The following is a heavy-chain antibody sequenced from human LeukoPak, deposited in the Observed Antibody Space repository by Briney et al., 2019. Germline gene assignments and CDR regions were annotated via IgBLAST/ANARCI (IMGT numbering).Heavy chain of an antibody. J-gene: IGHJ4*02. D-gene: IGHD6-6*01. CDR3: ARDRIAARRSGFDY. Sequence: GGSLRLPCAASGFTFSSCSMNWVRQARGKGLDGVSSISSSSSYIYYADSVKGRFTISRDNAKNSLYLQMNSLRAEDTAVYYCARDRIAARRSGFDYWGQGTLVTVSS. CDR1: GFTFSSCS. CDR2: ISSSSSYI. V-gene: IGHV3-21*01.